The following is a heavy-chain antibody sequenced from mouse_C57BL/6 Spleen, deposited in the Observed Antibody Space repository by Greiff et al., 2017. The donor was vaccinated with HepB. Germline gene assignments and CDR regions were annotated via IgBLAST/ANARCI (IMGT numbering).Heavy chain of an antibody. Sequence: VQLQQPGAELVRPGSSVKLSCKASGYTFTSYWMHWVKQRPIQGLEWIGNIDPSDSETHYNQKFKDKATLTVDKSSSTAYMQLSSLTSEDSAVYYCARPTVVDYYAMDYWGQGTSVTVSS. CDR1: GYTFTSYW. V-gene: IGHV1-52*01. CDR3: ARPTVVDYYAMDY. CDR2: IDPSDSET. J-gene: IGHJ4*01. D-gene: IGHD1-1*01.